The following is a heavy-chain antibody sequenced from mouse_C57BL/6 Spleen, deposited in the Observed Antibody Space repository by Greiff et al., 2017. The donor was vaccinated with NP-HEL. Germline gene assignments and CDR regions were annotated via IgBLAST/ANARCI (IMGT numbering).Heavy chain of an antibody. CDR2: FTMYSDAT. CDR1: YFAFMASA. D-gene: IGHD3-2*02. J-gene: IGHJ4*01. V-gene: IGHV1-49*01. CDR3: AKDSSVRDYAMDY. Sequence: LKESGAELVRPGSSVKLSCKDSYFAFMASAMHWVKQRPGHGLEWIGSFTMYSDATEYSENFKGKATLTANTSSSTAYMELSSLTSEDSAVYYCAKDSSVRDYAMDYWGQGTSVTVSS.